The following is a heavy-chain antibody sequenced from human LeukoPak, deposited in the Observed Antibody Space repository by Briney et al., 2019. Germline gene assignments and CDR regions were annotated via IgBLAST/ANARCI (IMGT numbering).Heavy chain of an antibody. Sequence: SGTLSLTCAVSGGSISSNNWWSWVRQSPGKGLEWIGEIYHTGSTNYNPSLKSRVTISVDTSKNQFSLKLTSVTAADTAVYYCTKIEVGADDFDYFQHWGQGTLVTVSS. CDR2: IYHTGST. CDR1: GGSISSNNW. J-gene: IGHJ1*01. V-gene: IGHV4-4*02. CDR3: TKIEVGADDFDYFQH. D-gene: IGHD1-26*01.